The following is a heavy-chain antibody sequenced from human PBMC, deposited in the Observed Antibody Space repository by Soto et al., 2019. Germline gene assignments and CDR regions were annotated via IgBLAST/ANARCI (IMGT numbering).Heavy chain of an antibody. Sequence: GSLRLSCAASGFTFSSYSMNWVRQAPGKGLEWVSYISSSSSTIYYADSVKGRFTISRDNAKNSLYLQMNSLRAEDTAVYYCARDPLGDYMWGSYRVYYFDYWGQGTLVTAPQ. CDR3: ARDPLGDYMWGSYRVYYFDY. D-gene: IGHD3-16*02. CDR1: GFTFSSYS. J-gene: IGHJ4*02. V-gene: IGHV3-48*01. CDR2: ISSSSSTI.